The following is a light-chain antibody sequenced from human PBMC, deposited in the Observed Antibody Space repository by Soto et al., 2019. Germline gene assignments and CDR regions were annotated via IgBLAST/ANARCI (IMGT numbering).Light chain of an antibody. Sequence: IQMTQSPSSLSASVGDRVTITCRASQGISNYLAWYQQKPGKVPKLLIYAASTLQSGVPSRFSGSGSGTDFTLTISGLQPEDVATYYCQKYNSAPRTFGPGTKWIS. CDR2: AAS. CDR3: QKYNSAPRT. J-gene: IGKJ3*01. V-gene: IGKV1-27*01. CDR1: QGISNY.